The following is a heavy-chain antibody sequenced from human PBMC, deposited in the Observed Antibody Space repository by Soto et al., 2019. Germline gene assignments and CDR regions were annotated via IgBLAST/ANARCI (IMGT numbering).Heavy chain of an antibody. J-gene: IGHJ4*02. Sequence: NPSETLSLTCTVSGGSISSYYWSWIRQPPGKGLEWIGYIYYSGSTNYNPSLKSRVTISVDTSKNQFSLKLSSVTAADTAVYYCARNYYDSSGYEWDRPGFDYWGQGTLVTVSS. CDR1: GGSISSYY. V-gene: IGHV4-59*01. CDR2: IYYSGST. D-gene: IGHD3-22*01. CDR3: ARNYYDSSGYEWDRPGFDY.